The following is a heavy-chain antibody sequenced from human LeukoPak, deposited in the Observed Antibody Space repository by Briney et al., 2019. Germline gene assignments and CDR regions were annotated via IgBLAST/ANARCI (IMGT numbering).Heavy chain of an antibody. CDR1: GGSISSSNW. V-gene: IGHV4-4*02. Sequence: PSGTLSLTCAVSGGSISSSNWWSWVRQPPGKGLEWIGEIYHSGSTNYNPSLKSRVTMSVDKSKNQFSLKLSSVTAADTAVYYCSATVTTGGYYFDYWGQGTLVTVSS. CDR2: IYHSGST. CDR3: SATVTTGGYYFDY. J-gene: IGHJ4*02. D-gene: IGHD4-17*01.